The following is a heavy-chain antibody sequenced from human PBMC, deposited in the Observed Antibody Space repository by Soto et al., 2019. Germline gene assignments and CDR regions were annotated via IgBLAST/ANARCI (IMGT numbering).Heavy chain of an antibody. CDR3: AAKEAAAGSFDY. J-gene: IGHJ4*02. CDR1: GFTFSSYG. Sequence: GGSLRLSCAASGFTFSSYGMHWVRQAPGKGLEWVAVIWYDGSNKYYADSVKGRFTISRDNSKNTLYLQMNSLRAEDTAVYYCAAKEAAAGSFDYWGQGTLVTVSS. CDR2: IWYDGSNK. V-gene: IGHV3-33*01. D-gene: IGHD6-13*01.